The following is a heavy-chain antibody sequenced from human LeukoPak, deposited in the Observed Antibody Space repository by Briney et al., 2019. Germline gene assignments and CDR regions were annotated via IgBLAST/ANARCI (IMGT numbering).Heavy chain of an antibody. CDR1: GFTVSSNS. J-gene: IGHJ4*02. CDR2: ISSGGNT. V-gene: IGHV3-53*01. CDR3: AKLFESGTYNNFFHY. D-gene: IGHD3-10*01. Sequence: GGSLRLSCKVSGFTVSSNSWSWVRQAPGKGLEWVSFISSGGNTDHSDSVKGRFTISRDNSKNTLYLQMNSLRAEDTAIYYCAKLFESGTYNNFFHYWGQGTLVTVFS.